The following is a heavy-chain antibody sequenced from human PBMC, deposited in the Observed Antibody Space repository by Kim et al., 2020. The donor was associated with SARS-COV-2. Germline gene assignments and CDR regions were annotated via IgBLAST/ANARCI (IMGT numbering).Heavy chain of an antibody. CDR2: IYWDDHK. V-gene: IGHV2-5*02. CDR3: AHNSPYNYGSGSYGR. D-gene: IGHD3-10*01. CDR1: GFSLPTPGEA. J-gene: IGHJ4*02. Sequence: SGPTLVNPTQTLTLTCTFSGFSLPTPGEAVGWIRQPPGKALEWLALIYWDDHKAYSPSLKSRLTITKDTSKNQVVLRLTNMDPVDTATYYCAHNSPYNYGSGSYGRWGPGILVAVSP.